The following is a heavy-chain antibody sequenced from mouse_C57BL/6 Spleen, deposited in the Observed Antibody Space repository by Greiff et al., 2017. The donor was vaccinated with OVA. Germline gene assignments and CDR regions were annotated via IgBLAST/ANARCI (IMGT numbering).Heavy chain of an antibody. V-gene: IGHV10-1*01. CDR1: GFSFNTYA. CDR3: VRELGRHAMDY. J-gene: IGHJ4*01. Sequence: EVKLMESGGGLVQPKGSLKLSCAASGFSFNTYAMNWVRQAPGKGLEWVARIRSKSNNYATYYADSVKDRFTISRDDSESMLYLQRNTLKTEDTAMYYCVRELGRHAMDYWGQGTSVTVSS. D-gene: IGHD4-1*01. CDR2: IRSKSNNYAT.